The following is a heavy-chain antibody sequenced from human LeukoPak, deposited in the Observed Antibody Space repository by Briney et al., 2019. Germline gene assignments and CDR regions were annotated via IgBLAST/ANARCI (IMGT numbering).Heavy chain of an antibody. CDR2: INTDGSST. D-gene: IGHD1-26*01. CDR3: ARVIGWDEPFDI. J-gene: IGHJ3*02. V-gene: IGHV3-74*01. CDR1: GFTLSNYW. Sequence: GSLRLSCSASGFTLSNYWMHWVRQAPGKGLVWVSRINTDGSSTNYADSVKGRFTVPRDNAKNTLYLQMNSLRAEDTAVYYCARVIGWDEPFDIWGQGTMVTVSS.